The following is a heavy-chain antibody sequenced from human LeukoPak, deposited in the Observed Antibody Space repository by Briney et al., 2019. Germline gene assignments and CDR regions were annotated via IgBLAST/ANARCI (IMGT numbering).Heavy chain of an antibody. CDR2: INHSGST. D-gene: IGHD3-3*01. CDR3: ARGGNYDFWSGYIGIDY. Sequence: SETLSLTCTVSGGSIRNYYWSWIRQPPGKGLEWIGEINHSGSTNYNPSLKSRVTISVDTSKNQFSLKLSSVTAADTAVYYCARGGNYDFWSGYIGIDYWGQGTLVTVSS. J-gene: IGHJ4*02. V-gene: IGHV4-34*01. CDR1: GGSIRNYY.